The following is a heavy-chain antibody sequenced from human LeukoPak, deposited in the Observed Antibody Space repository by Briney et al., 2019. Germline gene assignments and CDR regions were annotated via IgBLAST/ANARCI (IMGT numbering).Heavy chain of an antibody. V-gene: IGHV4-59*01. CDR2: IYYRGTT. J-gene: IGHJ4*02. Sequence: SETLSLTCTVSGGSINRYYWSWIRQPPGKGLEWIGYIYYRGTTTYNPSLKSRVTISVDTSKSLFSLKLTSVTAAVTAVYYCARINYDTSGYNLDYWGQGTLVTVSS. D-gene: IGHD3-22*01. CDR3: ARINYDTSGYNLDY. CDR1: GGSINRYY.